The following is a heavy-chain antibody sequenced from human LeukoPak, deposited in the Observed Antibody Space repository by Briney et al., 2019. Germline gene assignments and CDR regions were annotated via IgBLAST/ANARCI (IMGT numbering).Heavy chain of an antibody. V-gene: IGHV3-23*01. D-gene: IGHD6-19*01. CDR2: ISGSGGST. CDR1: GFTFSNFA. CDR3: AKAGSSGWSSSGGDY. J-gene: IGHJ4*02. Sequence: GGSLRLSCAASGFTFSNFAMSWVRQAPGKGREWVSTISGSGGSTFYADSVKGRFPISRDNSKNTLFLQMNSLRAEDTAIYHCAKAGSSGWSSSGGDYWGQGSLVTVSS.